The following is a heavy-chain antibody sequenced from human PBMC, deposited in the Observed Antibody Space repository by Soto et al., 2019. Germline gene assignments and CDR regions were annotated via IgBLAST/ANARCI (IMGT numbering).Heavy chain of an antibody. CDR1: GFTFSNYA. CDR2: INGPGCHT. J-gene: IGHJ3*02. Sequence: EVQLLESGGGLVQPGGSLRLSCTASGFTFSNYAMSWVRQAPGKGLVWVSAINGPGCHTYYADSVKGPFTISRDNSKSTLYLQLNDLSAEDPAVYYCANPRSQDVYGGKPNDGFDMSGQGTKVTVSS. V-gene: IGHV3-23*01. CDR3: ANPRSQDVYGGKPNDGFDM. D-gene: IGHD4-17*01.